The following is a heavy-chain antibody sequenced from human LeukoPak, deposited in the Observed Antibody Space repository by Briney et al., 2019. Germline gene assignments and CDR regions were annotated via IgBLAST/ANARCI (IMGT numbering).Heavy chain of an antibody. J-gene: IGHJ4*02. Sequence: GGSLRLSCAASGFTVSRNYMSWVRQAPGKGLEWVSVIYSGGETYYADSVKGRYTISRDNFKNTLYLQMNSLRAEDTAVYYCARVLQGSCSGTSCAYSLDYWGQGTLVTVSS. CDR2: IYSGGET. V-gene: IGHV3-66*01. D-gene: IGHD2-15*01. CDR1: GFTVSRNY. CDR3: ARVLQGSCSGTSCAYSLDY.